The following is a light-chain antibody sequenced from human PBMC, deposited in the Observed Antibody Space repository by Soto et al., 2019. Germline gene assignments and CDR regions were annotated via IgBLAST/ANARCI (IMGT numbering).Light chain of an antibody. CDR1: SSDVGGYNY. Sequence: SHPASVCWSPGHSITISCTGTSSDVGGYNYVSWYQQHPGKAPKLMIYEVSNRPSGVSNRFSGSKSGNTASLTISGLQAEQEAHYYCSSYTSSSTLYVFGTGTKVTV. CDR3: SSYTSSSTLYV. CDR2: EVS. J-gene: IGLJ1*01. V-gene: IGLV2-14*01.